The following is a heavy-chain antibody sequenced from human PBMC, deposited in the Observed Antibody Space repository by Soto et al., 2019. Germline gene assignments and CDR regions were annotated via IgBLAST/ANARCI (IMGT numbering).Heavy chain of an antibody. D-gene: IGHD2-15*01. Sequence: SETLSLTCAVYGGSFSGYYWSWIRQPPGKGLKRKREINYCVSTNYIQSLYSRVTISVDTSKNLFSLKLSFVTAADTAVYFCARGAGYCSGGSCYSGFRYYYYYYMDVWGKGTTVTVSS. V-gene: IGHV4-34*01. CDR3: ARGAGYCSGGSCYSGFRYYYYYYMDV. J-gene: IGHJ6*03. CDR1: GGSFSGYY. CDR2: INYCVST.